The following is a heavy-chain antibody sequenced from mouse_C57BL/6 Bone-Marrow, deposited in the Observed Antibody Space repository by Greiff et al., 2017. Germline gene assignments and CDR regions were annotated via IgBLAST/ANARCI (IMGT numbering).Heavy chain of an antibody. CDR1: GFTFSSYT. CDR2: ISGGGGNT. J-gene: IGHJ2*01. D-gene: IGHD1-1*01. CDR3: ARDYYGSYYFDY. V-gene: IGHV5-9*01. Sequence: EVQVVESGGGLVKPGGSLKLSCAASGFTFSSYTMSWVRQTPEKRLEWVATISGGGGNTYYPDSVKGRFPISRDNAKNTLYLQMSSLRSEDTALYYCARDYYGSYYFDYWGQGTTLTVSS.